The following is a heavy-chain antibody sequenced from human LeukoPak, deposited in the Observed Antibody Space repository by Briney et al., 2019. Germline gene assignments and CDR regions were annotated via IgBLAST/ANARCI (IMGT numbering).Heavy chain of an antibody. D-gene: IGHD5-18*01. CDR2: IWYDGSNK. CDR3: AKEGSYGGPFDY. V-gene: IGHV3-33*06. Sequence: PGGSLRLSCAASGFTFSSYGMHWVRQAPGKELEWVAVIWYDGSNKYYADSVKGRFTTSRDNSKNTLYLQMNSLRAEDTAVYYCAKEGSYGGPFDYWGQGTLVTVSS. CDR1: GFTFSSYG. J-gene: IGHJ4*02.